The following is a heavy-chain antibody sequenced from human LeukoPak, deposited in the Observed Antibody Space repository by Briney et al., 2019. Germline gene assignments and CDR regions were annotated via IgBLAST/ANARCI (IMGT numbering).Heavy chain of an antibody. D-gene: IGHD3-10*01. Sequence: SQTLSLTCTVSGGSISIGGYYWSWIRQHPGKGLEWIGYIFYNGNTYYNPSLKSRLTISGDMSENQFSLKLTSVTAADTAVYFCVRIFDSYNAFDIWGQGTMVTVSS. CDR2: IFYNGNT. CDR1: GGSISIGGYY. V-gene: IGHV4-31*03. J-gene: IGHJ3*02. CDR3: VRIFDSYNAFDI.